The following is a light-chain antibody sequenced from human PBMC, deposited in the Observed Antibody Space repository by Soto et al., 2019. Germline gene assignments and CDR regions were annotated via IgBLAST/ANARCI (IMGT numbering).Light chain of an antibody. Sequence: QSVLTQPDSVSGSPGQSITISCTGTSSDVGGYNYVSWYQQHPGKAPKLMIYDVSNRPSGVSNRFSGSKSGNTASLTISGLQAEDEADYYCSSYTSSSVVFGGGTQLTVL. CDR1: SSDVGGYNY. CDR3: SSYTSSSVV. CDR2: DVS. J-gene: IGLJ2*01. V-gene: IGLV2-14*01.